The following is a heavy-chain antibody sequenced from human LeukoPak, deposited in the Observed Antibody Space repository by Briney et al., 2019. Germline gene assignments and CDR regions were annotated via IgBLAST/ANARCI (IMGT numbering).Heavy chain of an antibody. CDR3: ARVGWDYYGMDV. Sequence: VASVKVSCKASGYTFTIYAMHWVRQAPGQRLEWMGWINAGNGNTKYSQKFQGRVTITRDTSASTAYMELSSLRSEDTAVYYCARVGWDYYGMDVWGQGTTVTVSS. D-gene: IGHD2-15*01. CDR2: INAGNGNT. J-gene: IGHJ6*02. CDR1: GYTFTIYA. V-gene: IGHV1-3*01.